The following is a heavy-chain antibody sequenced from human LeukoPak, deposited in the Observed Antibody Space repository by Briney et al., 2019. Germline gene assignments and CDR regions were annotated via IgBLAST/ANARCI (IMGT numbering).Heavy chain of an antibody. D-gene: IGHD3-3*01. CDR2: INAGNGDT. V-gene: IGHV1-3*01. Sequence: ASVKVSCKASGYTFTNYAVNWLRQAPGQRLEWMGWINAGNGDTKFSQNYQARVTITRDASASTAYMELSSLTSEDTAVYFCARGLWSAHRREYYFDSWGEGTLVTVSS. CDR1: GYTFTNYA. CDR3: ARGLWSAHRREYYFDS. J-gene: IGHJ4*02.